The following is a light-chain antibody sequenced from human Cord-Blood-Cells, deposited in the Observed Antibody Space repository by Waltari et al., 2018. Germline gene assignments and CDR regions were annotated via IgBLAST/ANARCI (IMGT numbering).Light chain of an antibody. J-gene: IGKJ4*01. CDR2: GAS. CDR3: QQYGSSPLT. CDR1: QSVSRSY. V-gene: IGKV3-20*01. Sequence: EIVLTQSPGTLSLSPGERATPPCRASQSVSRSYLAWYQQKPGQAPRRLIYGASSRATGIPDRFSGSGSGTDFTLTISRLEPEDFAVYYCQQYGSSPLTFGGGTKVEIK.